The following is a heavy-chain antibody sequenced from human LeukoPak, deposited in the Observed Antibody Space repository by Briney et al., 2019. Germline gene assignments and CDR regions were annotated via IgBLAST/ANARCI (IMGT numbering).Heavy chain of an antibody. CDR2: IYTSGST. J-gene: IGHJ4*02. Sequence: SETLSLTCTVSGGSISSYYWSWIRQPPGKGLEWIGYIYTSGSTNYNPSLKSRVTISVDTSKSQFSLKLSSVTAADTAVYYCARLGGSYDLDYWGQGTLVTVSS. D-gene: IGHD1-26*01. CDR3: ARLGGSYDLDY. CDR1: GGSISSYY. V-gene: IGHV4-4*09.